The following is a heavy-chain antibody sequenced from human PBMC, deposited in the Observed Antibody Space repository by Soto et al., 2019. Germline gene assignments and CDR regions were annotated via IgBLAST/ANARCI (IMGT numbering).Heavy chain of an antibody. V-gene: IGHV3-30-3*01. CDR2: ISYDGSNK. J-gene: IGHJ4*02. D-gene: IGHD6-19*01. Sequence: QVQLVECGGGVVQPGKSLRHSCAASGFTFRSYTMHWVRQAPGKGLEWVAAISYDGSNKYYADSVKGRFTISRDNSKNTLYVQMNSLRGEDTAVYYCARGAGIAVAGTSFEYWGQGTLVNVSS. CDR1: GFTFRSYT. CDR3: ARGAGIAVAGTSFEY.